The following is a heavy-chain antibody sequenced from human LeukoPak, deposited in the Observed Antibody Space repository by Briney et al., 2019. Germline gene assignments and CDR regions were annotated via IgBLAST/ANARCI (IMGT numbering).Heavy chain of an antibody. V-gene: IGHV1-46*04. CDR3: AKEAEVRGTGAVLDYYYMDV. CDR1: GYTLSRYY. Sequence: ASVKVSCKASGYTLSRYYIHWVRQAPGQGLEWMGIINPSGESTTYAQKSQGRVSMTRDTSTGTVYMELSGLRSVDTAVYYCAKEAEVRGTGAVLDYYYMDVWGKGTTVIVSS. CDR2: INPSGEST. J-gene: IGHJ6*03. D-gene: IGHD6-13*01.